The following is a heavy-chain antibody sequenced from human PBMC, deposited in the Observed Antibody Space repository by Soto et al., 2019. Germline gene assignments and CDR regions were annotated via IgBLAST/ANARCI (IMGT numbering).Heavy chain of an antibody. J-gene: IGHJ4*02. CDR3: AKDISFDSRAYDY. V-gene: IGHV3-23*01. Sequence: EVQLLESGGGLVQPGGSRRLSCAASGFTFSRYGMSWVRQAPGKGLAWVSSMSGDGTTTYYIDSVKGRLTISRDNSRNTLSLQMNSLRAEYTAVYYCAKDISFDSRAYDYWGQGILVIVSS. D-gene: IGHD3-22*01. CDR1: GFTFSRYG. CDR2: MSGDGTTT.